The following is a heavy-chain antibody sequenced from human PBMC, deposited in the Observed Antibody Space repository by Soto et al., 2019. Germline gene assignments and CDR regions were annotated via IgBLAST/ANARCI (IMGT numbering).Heavy chain of an antibody. D-gene: IGHD6-19*01. Sequence: QVQLQESGPGLVKPSQTLSLTCTVSGGSISSGGYYWSWIRQHPGKGLEWIGYIYYSGSTYYNPSLKSRVTISVDAAKNQFSLKLSSVTAADTAVYYCASAQGSSGCYLGQNWFDHWGQGTLVTVSS. J-gene: IGHJ5*02. CDR3: ASAQGSSGCYLGQNWFDH. CDR1: GGSISSGGYY. V-gene: IGHV4-31*03. CDR2: IYYSGST.